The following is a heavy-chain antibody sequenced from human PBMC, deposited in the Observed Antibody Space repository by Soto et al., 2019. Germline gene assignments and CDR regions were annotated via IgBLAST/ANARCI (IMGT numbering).Heavy chain of an antibody. CDR2: ISYDGSNK. CDR1: GFTFSSYG. CDR3: AKPKDYYDSSGHADY. Sequence: GGSLRLSCAASGFTFSSYGMHWVRQAPGKGLEWVAVISYDGSNKYYADSVKGRFTISRDNSKNTLYLQMNSLRAEDTAVYYCAKPKDYYDSSGHADYWGQGTLVTVSS. J-gene: IGHJ4*02. D-gene: IGHD3-22*01. V-gene: IGHV3-30*18.